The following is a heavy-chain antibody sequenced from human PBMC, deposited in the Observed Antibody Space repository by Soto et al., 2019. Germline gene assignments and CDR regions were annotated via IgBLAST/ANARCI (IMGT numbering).Heavy chain of an antibody. CDR2: ISSSGYI. CDR1: GFNFSSYT. CDR3: ARDCSGGSCYPGMDV. D-gene: IGHD2-15*01. J-gene: IGHJ6*02. Sequence: GGSLRLSCAASGFNFSSYTINWFRQAPGKRLEWLSSISSSGYIFSTDSVRGRFTISRDNAKNSVYLQINSLRAEDTAVYFCARDCSGGSCYPGMDVWGQGTTVTVSS. V-gene: IGHV3-21*01.